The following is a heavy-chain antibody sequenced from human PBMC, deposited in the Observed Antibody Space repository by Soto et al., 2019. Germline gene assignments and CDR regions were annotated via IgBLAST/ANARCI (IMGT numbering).Heavy chain of an antibody. CDR3: VRGGGDLLSLGY. V-gene: IGHV3-33*01. J-gene: IGHJ4*02. Sequence: GGSLRLSCAASGFTFRNYGMHWVRQAPGKGLEWVAIIWHDGSNIKYADSVKGRFTISLDNSKNTLYLQMNSLRAEDTAVYYGVRGGGDLLSLGYWGQGTLVTVSS. CDR2: IWHDGSNI. CDR1: GFTFRNYG. D-gene: IGHD1-26*01.